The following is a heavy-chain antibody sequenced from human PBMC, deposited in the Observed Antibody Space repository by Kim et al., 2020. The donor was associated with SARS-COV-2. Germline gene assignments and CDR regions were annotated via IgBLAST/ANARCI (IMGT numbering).Heavy chain of an antibody. D-gene: IGHD4-17*01. CDR3: ARAPPGTTEGGY. J-gene: IGHJ4*02. Sequence: YYAASLNGRFSISRHNSKNSLYLQMNSLVAEDTAVYYCARAPPGTTEGGYWGQGTLVTVSS. V-gene: IGHV3-53*04.